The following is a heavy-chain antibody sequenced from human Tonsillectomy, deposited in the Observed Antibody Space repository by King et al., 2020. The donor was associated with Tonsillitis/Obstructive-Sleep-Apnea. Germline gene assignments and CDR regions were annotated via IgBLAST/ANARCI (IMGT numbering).Heavy chain of an antibody. D-gene: IGHD3-10*01. J-gene: IGHJ4*02. Sequence: QLVQSGAEVKKPGESLKISCKASEYSFTNYWIGWVRQMSGKGQEWMGIIYPGDSDTRYSPSFQGQVTIEADKSISTAYLQWSGLKASDTAMYYCAGLRGAGRYFDYWGQGTLVTVSS. V-gene: IGHV5-51*03. CDR3: AGLRGAGRYFDY. CDR1: EYSFTNYW. CDR2: IYPGDSDT.